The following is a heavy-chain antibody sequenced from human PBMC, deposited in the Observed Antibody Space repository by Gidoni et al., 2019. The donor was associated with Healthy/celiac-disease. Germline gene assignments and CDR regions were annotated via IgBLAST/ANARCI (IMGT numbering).Heavy chain of an antibody. CDR2: INPSGGST. D-gene: IGHD2-2*01. V-gene: IGHV1-46*01. CDR3: ARERDVVVPAETRNGAFDI. Sequence: VQLVQSGAEVKKPGASVKVSCKASGYTFPRYYMHWVRQDPGQGLEWMGIINPSGGSTSYAQKFQGRVTMTRETATSTVYMELSSLRSEDTAGYYCARERDVVVPAETRNGAFDIWGQGTMVTVSS. J-gene: IGHJ3*02. CDR1: GYTFPRYY.